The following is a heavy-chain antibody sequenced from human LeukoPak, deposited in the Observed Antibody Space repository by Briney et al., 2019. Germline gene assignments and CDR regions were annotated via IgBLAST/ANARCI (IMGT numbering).Heavy chain of an antibody. J-gene: IGHJ4*02. D-gene: IGHD6-13*01. CDR1: GYTFTSYA. CDR2: INAGNGNT. V-gene: IGHV1-3*03. Sequence: ASVKVSCKASGYTFTSYAMHWVRQAPGQRLEWMGWINAGNGNTKYSQEFQGRVTITRDTSASTAYLELSSLRSEDMAVYYCARSVAAAGMGGFDYWGQGTLVPVSS. CDR3: ARSVAAAGMGGFDY.